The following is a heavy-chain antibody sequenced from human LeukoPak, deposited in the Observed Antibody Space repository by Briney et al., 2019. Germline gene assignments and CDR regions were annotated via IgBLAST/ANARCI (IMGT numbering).Heavy chain of an antibody. Sequence: ASVKVSCKASGYTFTSYGISWVRQAPGQGLEWMGWISAYNGNTNYAQKLQGRVTMTTDTSTSTAYMELRSLRSDDTAVYYCARAVVDSSGYYYYYYYYMDVWGKGTTVTVSS. J-gene: IGHJ6*03. CDR3: ARAVVDSSGYYYYYYYYMDV. V-gene: IGHV1-18*01. CDR1: GYTFTSYG. CDR2: ISAYNGNT. D-gene: IGHD3-22*01.